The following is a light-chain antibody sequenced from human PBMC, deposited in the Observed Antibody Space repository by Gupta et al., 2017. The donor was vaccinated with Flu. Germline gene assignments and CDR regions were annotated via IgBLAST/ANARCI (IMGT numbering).Light chain of an antibody. CDR2: KTS. Sequence: INNRLAWYQQKPGRAPKLLIYKTSNSESGVPARFSGSGSGTEFTLSISSLQPDDSATYYCQQSQSHTFGQGTKLEIK. CDR3: QQSQSHT. J-gene: IGKJ2*01. CDR1: INNR. V-gene: IGKV1-5*03.